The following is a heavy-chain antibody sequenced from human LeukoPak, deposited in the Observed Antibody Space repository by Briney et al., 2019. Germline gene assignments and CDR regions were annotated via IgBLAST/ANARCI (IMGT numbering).Heavy chain of an antibody. D-gene: IGHD2-2*01. V-gene: IGHV1-18*01. CDR1: GYTFTSYG. Sequence: ASEKVSCKASGYTFTSYGISWVRQAPGQGLEWMGWISAYNGNTNYAQKLQGRVTMTTDTSTSTAYMELRSLRSDDTAVYYCARVSVCSSTSCYAEFDYWGQGTLVTVSS. J-gene: IGHJ4*02. CDR2: ISAYNGNT. CDR3: ARVSVCSSTSCYAEFDY.